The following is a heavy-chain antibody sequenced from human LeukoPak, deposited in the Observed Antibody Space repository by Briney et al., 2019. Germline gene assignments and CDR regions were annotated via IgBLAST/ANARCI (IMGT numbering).Heavy chain of an antibody. J-gene: IGHJ4*02. Sequence: GGSLRLSCAASGFTFNRNAISWVRQAPGEGLEWVSTIGGSGDKTFYADSVKGRFTIPRDNSKNMVHLQMNSLTGEDTALYYCVRRGDASSGWGDHDFWGQGALVTVSS. V-gene: IGHV3-23*01. CDR1: GFTFNRNA. D-gene: IGHD6-19*01. CDR3: VRRGDASSGWGDHDF. CDR2: IGGSGDKT.